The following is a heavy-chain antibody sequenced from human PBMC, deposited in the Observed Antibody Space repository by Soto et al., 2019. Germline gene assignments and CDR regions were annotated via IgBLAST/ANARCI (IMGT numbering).Heavy chain of an antibody. CDR1: GGTFSSYT. V-gene: IGHV1-69*02. J-gene: IGHJ4*02. Sequence: ASVQVSCKASGGTFSSYTISWVRQAPGQGLEWMGRIIPILGIANYAQKFQGRVTITADKSTSTAYMELSSLTSDDTAMYFCARGPLVVLNYFESWGQGTLVTVSS. CDR3: ARGPLVVLNYFES. CDR2: IIPILGIA.